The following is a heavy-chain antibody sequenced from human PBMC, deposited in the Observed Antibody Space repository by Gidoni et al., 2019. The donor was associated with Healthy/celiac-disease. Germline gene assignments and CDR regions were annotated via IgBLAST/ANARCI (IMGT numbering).Heavy chain of an antibody. Sequence: EVQLVESGGGLVKPGGSLRLSCAASGFTFSSYSMNWVRQAPGKGLEWVSSISSSSSYIYYADSVKGRFTISRDNAKNSLYLQMNSLRAEDTAVYYCARDFNPLLVLIGGAFDIWGQGTMVTVSS. CDR2: ISSSSSYI. CDR3: ARDFNPLLVLIGGAFDI. D-gene: IGHD6-13*01. V-gene: IGHV3-21*01. CDR1: GFTFSSYS. J-gene: IGHJ3*02.